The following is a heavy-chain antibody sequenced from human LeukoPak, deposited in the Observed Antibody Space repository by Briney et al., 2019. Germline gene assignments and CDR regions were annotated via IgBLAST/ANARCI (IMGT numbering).Heavy chain of an antibody. CDR2: TRYDGSNK. D-gene: IGHD6-13*01. CDR1: GFTFRSYG. CDR3: APFQYSSRTFDY. J-gene: IGHJ4*02. Sequence: GGSLRLSCAASGFTFRSYGMHWVRQAPGMGLEWVAFTRYDGSNKYYADSVKGRFTISRDNSKNTLYLQMNSLRAEDTAVYYCAPFQYSSRTFDYWGQGTLVTVSS. V-gene: IGHV3-30*02.